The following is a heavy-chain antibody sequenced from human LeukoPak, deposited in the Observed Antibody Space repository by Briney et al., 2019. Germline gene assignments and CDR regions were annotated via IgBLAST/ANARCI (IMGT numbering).Heavy chain of an antibody. Sequence: GGSLRLSCAASGFTFSSYAMSWVRQAPGKGLEWVSAISGSGGSTYYADSVKGRFTISRDNSKNTLYQQMNSLRAEDTAVYYCAKDLTTTETTVTAEYFQHWGQGTLVTVS. V-gene: IGHV3-23*01. J-gene: IGHJ1*01. D-gene: IGHD4-17*01. CDR1: GFTFSSYA. CDR3: AKDLTTTETTVTAEYFQH. CDR2: ISGSGGST.